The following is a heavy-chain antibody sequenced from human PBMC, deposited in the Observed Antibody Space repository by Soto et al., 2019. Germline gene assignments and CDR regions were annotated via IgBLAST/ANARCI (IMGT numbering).Heavy chain of an antibody. V-gene: IGHV4-31*03. D-gene: IGHD4-17*01. J-gene: IGHJ6*02. CDR2: IYYSGST. CDR3: ARDRDGNSKINYYYYGMDV. CDR1: GGSISSGGYY. Sequence: SETLSLTCTVSGGSISSGGYYWSWIRQHPGKGLEWTGYIYYSGSTYYNPSLKSRVTISVDTSKNQFSLKLSSVTAADTAVYYCARDRDGNSKINYYYYGMDVWGQGTTVTVSS.